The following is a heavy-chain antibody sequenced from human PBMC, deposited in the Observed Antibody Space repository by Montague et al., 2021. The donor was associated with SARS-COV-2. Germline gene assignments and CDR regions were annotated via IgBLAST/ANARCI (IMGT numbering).Heavy chain of an antibody. CDR2: IYYSGST. D-gene: IGHD3-3*01. Sequence: LVKPTQTLTLTCTFSGFSLSTSGMCVSWIRQHPGKGLEWIGYIYYSGSTYYNPSLKSRVTISVDTSKNQFSLKLSSVTAADTAVYYCARAPTYYDQDYGMDVWGQGTTVTVSS. J-gene: IGHJ6*02. CDR1: GFSLSTSGMC. CDR3: ARAPTYYDQDYGMDV. V-gene: IGHV4-31*03.